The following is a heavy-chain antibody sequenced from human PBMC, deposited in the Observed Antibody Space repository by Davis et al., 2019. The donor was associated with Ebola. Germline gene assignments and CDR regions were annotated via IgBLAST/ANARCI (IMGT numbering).Heavy chain of an antibody. J-gene: IGHJ5*02. CDR3: ARTNNYCSSTSCYEGYNWFDP. V-gene: IGHV2-70*01. D-gene: IGHD2-2*01. CDR1: GFSLSTSGMC. CDR2: IDWDDDK. Sequence: SGPTLVKPTQTLTLTCTFSGFSLSTSGMCVSWIRQPPGKALEWLALIDWDDDKYYSTSLKTRLTISKDTSKNQVVLTMTNMDPVDTATYYCARTNNYCSSTSCYEGYNWFDPRGQGTLVTVSS.